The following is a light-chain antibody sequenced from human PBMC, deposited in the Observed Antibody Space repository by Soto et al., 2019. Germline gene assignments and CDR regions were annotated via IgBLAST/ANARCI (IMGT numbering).Light chain of an antibody. Sequence: EIVMTQSPATLSVSPGEGATLSCRAGQSVGVNLAWYQQIPGQAPRRLISGASTRATGVPARVSGSGSGTEFPLTISSLQYEDFAVYYCQQYEEWPPQLTFGGGTKVEI. V-gene: IGKV3-15*01. J-gene: IGKJ4*01. CDR2: GAS. CDR1: QSVGVN. CDR3: QQYEEWPPQLT.